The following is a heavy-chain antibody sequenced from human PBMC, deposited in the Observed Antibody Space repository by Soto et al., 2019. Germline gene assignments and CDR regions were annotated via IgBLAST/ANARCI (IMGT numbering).Heavy chain of an antibody. D-gene: IGHD2-15*01. CDR3: ARIRCSGSSRYSTPHSGFDP. J-gene: IGHJ5*02. CDR1: GFSLSNARMG. V-gene: IGHV2-26*01. CDR2: IFSNDEK. Sequence: QVTLKESGPVLVKPTETLTLTCTVSGFSLSNARMGVSWIRQPPGKALEWLAHIFSNDEKSYSTSLKSRLTTFKDTTKSQVVLTMTNMDPVDTATYYCARIRCSGSSRYSTPHSGFDPWGQGTLVTVSS.